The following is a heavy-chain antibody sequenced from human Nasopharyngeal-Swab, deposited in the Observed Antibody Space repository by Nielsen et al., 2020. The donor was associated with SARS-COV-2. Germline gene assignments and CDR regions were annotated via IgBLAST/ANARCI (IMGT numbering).Heavy chain of an antibody. Sequence: GESLKISCAASGFTFSSYNMNWVRQAPGKGLEWVSSISSSSSYIYYADSVKGRFTISRDNAKNSLYLQMNGLRAEDTAVYYCARGCVLTGPSCYYYGMDVWGQGTTVTVSS. D-gene: IGHD3-9*01. J-gene: IGHJ6*02. CDR1: GFTFSSYN. V-gene: IGHV3-21*01. CDR3: ARGCVLTGPSCYYYGMDV. CDR2: ISSSSSYI.